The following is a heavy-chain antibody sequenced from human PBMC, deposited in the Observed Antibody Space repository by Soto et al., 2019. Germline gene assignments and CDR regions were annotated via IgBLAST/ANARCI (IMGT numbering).Heavy chain of an antibody. CDR2: INHSGST. D-gene: IGHD2-2*01. V-gene: IGHV4-34*01. Sequence: PSETLSLTCAVYGGSFSGYYWSWIRQPPGKGLEWIGEINHSGSTNYNPSLKSRVTISVDTSKNQFSLKLSSVTAADTAVYYCASLQLPRAYYYYYGMDVWCQGTTVTVSS. CDR1: GGSFSGYY. CDR3: ASLQLPRAYYYYYGMDV. J-gene: IGHJ6*02.